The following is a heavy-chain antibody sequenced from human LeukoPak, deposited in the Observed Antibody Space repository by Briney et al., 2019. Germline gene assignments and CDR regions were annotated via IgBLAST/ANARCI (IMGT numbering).Heavy chain of an antibody. Sequence: PGGSLRLSCAASGFTFSSYSMNWVRQAPGKGLEWVSSISSSSSYIYYADSVKGRFTISRDNAKNSLYLQMNSLRAEDTAVYYCARVVPAAIGSLNAFDIWGQGTMVTVSS. J-gene: IGHJ3*02. CDR2: ISSSSSYI. D-gene: IGHD2-2*01. V-gene: IGHV3-21*01. CDR1: GFTFSSYS. CDR3: ARVVPAAIGSLNAFDI.